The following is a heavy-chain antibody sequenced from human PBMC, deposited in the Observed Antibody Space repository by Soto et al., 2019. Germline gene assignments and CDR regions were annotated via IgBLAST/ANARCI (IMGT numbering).Heavy chain of an antibody. CDR2: IYHTGDT. CDR1: SYSISSGFF. Sequence: SETLSLTCVVSSYSISSGFFWAWIRQPAGKGLEWVGSIYHTGDTHYNPSLRSQVSMSVDTSKNHFSLRLTYLTAADTAVYFCARDTNSLDLWGQGILVTVSS. CDR3: ARDTNSLDL. D-gene: IGHD2-8*01. J-gene: IGHJ5*02. V-gene: IGHV4-38-2*02.